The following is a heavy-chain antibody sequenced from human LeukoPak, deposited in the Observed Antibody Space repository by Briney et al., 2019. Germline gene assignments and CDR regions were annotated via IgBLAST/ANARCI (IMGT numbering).Heavy chain of an antibody. J-gene: IGHJ4*02. D-gene: IGHD3-9*01. CDR3: ARDEYYDILTGYPDY. CDR2: ISYDGSNK. V-gene: IGHV3-30*19. CDR1: GFTFSSYG. Sequence: GGSLRLSCAASGFTFSSYGMHWVRQAPGKGLEWVAVISYDGSNKYYADSVKGRFTISRDNSKNTLYLQMNSLRAEDTAVYYCARDEYYDILTGYPDYWGQGTLVTVSS.